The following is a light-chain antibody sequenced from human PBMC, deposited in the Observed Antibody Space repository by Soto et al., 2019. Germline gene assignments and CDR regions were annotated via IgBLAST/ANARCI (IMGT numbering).Light chain of an antibody. V-gene: IGKV3-20*01. J-gene: IGKJ5*01. CDR3: QQYGSSPPVT. CDR1: QSVSSSY. Sequence: EIVLTQSPGTLSLSPGERATLSCRASQSVSSSYLAWYQQKPGQAPRLLIYGASGRATGIPDRFSGSGSGTDFTLAISRPEPEDFAVYYCQQYGSSPPVTFGQGTRLEIK. CDR2: GAS.